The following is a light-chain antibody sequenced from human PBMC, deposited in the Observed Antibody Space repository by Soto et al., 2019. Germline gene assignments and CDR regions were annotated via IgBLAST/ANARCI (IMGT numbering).Light chain of an antibody. Sequence: QSVLTQPPSASGSPGQSVTISCTGTSSDVGGYNYVSWYQQHPGKAPKLMIYEVSKRPSGVPDRFSGSKSGNTASLTVSGLQAEDEADYYCGSYAGQGVFGTGTKVTVL. J-gene: IGLJ1*01. V-gene: IGLV2-8*01. CDR3: GSYAGQGV. CDR1: SSDVGGYNY. CDR2: EVS.